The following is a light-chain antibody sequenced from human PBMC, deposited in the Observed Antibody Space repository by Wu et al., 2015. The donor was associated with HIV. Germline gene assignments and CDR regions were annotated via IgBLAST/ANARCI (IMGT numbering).Light chain of an antibody. CDR3: QQCTTWPRT. J-gene: IGKJ1*01. V-gene: IGKV3D-20*02. Sequence: EIVLTQSPGTLSLSPGERISLSCRASQSVSSGFLAWYQQTPGQAPRLLIYGASRRATGIPDRFSGSGSGTEFTLTISSLQSEDFAVYYCQQCTTWPRTFGQGTKVEVK. CDR2: GAS. CDR1: QSVSSGF.